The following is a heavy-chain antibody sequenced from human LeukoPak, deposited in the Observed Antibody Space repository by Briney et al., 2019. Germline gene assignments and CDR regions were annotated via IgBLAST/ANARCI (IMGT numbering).Heavy chain of an antibody. V-gene: IGHV3-15*01. J-gene: IGHJ4*02. CDR1: GFTFSEAW. CDR3: TTDGGY. Sequence: PGGSLRLSCAGSGFTFSEAWMSWVRQAPGEGLEWVGRIKSESDGGTTDYTTPVKGRFTISRDDSENMVFLRMATLKTEDTAVYYCTTDGGYWGQGTLVTVSS. CDR2: IKSESDGGTT.